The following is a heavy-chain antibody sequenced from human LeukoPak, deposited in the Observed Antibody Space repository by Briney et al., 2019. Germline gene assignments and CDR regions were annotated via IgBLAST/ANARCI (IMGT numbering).Heavy chain of an antibody. Sequence: GGSLRLSCAASGFTVGSNYMSWVRQAPGKGLEWVSVIYSGGSTYYADSVKGRFTISRHNSKNTLYLQMNSLRAEDTAVYYCARVVRDDILTYYYYYGMDVWGQGTTVTVSS. D-gene: IGHD3-9*01. CDR3: ARVVRDDILTYYYYYGMDV. CDR2: IYSGGST. J-gene: IGHJ6*02. CDR1: GFTVGSNY. V-gene: IGHV3-53*04.